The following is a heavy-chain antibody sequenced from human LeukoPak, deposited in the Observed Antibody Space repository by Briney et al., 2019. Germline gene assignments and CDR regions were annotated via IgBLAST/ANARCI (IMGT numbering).Heavy chain of an antibody. CDR3: ARDSAGNDY. CDR2: IKQDGSEK. CDR1: GFTFSTYW. J-gene: IGHJ4*02. V-gene: IGHV3-7*01. D-gene: IGHD6-13*01. Sequence: GGSLRLSCAASGFTFSTYWMSWVRQAPGKGLEWVANIKQDGSEKYYVDFVKGRFTISRDNAKNSLYLQMNSLRAEDMAMYYCARDSAGNDYWGQGTLVTVSS.